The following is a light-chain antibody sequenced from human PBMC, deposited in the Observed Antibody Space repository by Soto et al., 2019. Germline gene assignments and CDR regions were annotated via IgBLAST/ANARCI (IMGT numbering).Light chain of an antibody. CDR3: SSYSISTAYL. CDR2: EVS. Sequence: QSALTQPASVSGSPGQSITISCTGTSSDIGAYNFVSWYQHHPDKAPKLMIAEVSHRPSGVSNRFSGTKSGNTASLTISGLQAEDDADYFCSSYSISTAYLFGTGTKLTVL. V-gene: IGLV2-14*01. CDR1: SSDIGAYNF. J-gene: IGLJ1*01.